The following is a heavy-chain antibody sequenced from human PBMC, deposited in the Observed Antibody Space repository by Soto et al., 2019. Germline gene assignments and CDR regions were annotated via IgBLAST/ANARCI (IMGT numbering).Heavy chain of an antibody. CDR3: ARAPGDFWSGYYEDYYYGMDV. CDR1: GGAISSSSYY. Sequence: SETLSLTCTVSGGAISSSSYYWGWIRQPPGKGLEWIGSIYYSGSTYYNPSLKSRVTISVDTSKNQFSLKLSSVTAADTAVYYCARAPGDFWSGYYEDYYYGMDVWGQGTTVTVSS. J-gene: IGHJ6*02. D-gene: IGHD3-3*01. CDR2: IYYSGST. V-gene: IGHV4-39*01.